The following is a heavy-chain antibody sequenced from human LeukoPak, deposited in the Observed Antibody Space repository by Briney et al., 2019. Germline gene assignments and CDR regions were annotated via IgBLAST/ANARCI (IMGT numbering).Heavy chain of an antibody. Sequence: VASVKVSCKASGGTFSSYAISWVRQAPGQGLEWMGRIIPILGIANYAQKFQGRVTITADKSTSTAYMELSSLRSEDTAVYYCASKGCSGGSCYYPHYYYGMDVWGQGTTVTVSS. D-gene: IGHD2-15*01. CDR1: GGTFSSYA. V-gene: IGHV1-69*04. CDR3: ASKGCSGGSCYYPHYYYGMDV. CDR2: IIPILGIA. J-gene: IGHJ6*02.